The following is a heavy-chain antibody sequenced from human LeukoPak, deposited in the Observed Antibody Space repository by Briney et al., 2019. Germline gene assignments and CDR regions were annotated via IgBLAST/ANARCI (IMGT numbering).Heavy chain of an antibody. CDR2: IIPILGIA. Sequence: GASVKVSCKASGGTFSSYAISWVRQAPGQGLEWMGRIIPILGIANYAQKFQGRVTITADKSTSTAYMELSSLRSEDTAVYYCARDCSSTSCFRSYVDYWGQGTLVTVSS. CDR3: ARDCSSTSCFRSYVDY. V-gene: IGHV1-69*04. D-gene: IGHD2-2*01. CDR1: GGTFSSYA. J-gene: IGHJ4*02.